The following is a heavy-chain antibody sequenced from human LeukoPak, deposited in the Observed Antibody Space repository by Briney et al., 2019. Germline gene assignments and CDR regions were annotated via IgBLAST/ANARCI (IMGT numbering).Heavy chain of an antibody. V-gene: IGHV3-21*01. Sequence: GGSLRLSCAASGFTFSSYSMNWVRQAPGKGLEWVSSISSSSSYIYYADSVKGRFTISRDNAKNSLYLQMNSLRAEDTAVYYCARTGYSSSWYTRGDFDYWGQGTLVTVSS. CDR2: ISSSSSYI. CDR3: ARTGYSSSWYTRGDFDY. J-gene: IGHJ4*02. D-gene: IGHD6-13*01. CDR1: GFTFSSYS.